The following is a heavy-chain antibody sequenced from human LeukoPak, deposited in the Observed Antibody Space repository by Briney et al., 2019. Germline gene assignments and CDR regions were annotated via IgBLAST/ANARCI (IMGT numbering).Heavy chain of an antibody. V-gene: IGHV4-4*07. D-gene: IGHD1-1*01. J-gene: IGHJ4*02. CDR3: ARHYLTTGTTDFDY. CDR1: GGSISSYY. CDR2: MYSSGTT. Sequence: KASETLSLTCTVSGGSISSYYWNWIRQPAGKGLEWIGRMYSSGTTSYNSSLKSRVTISVDTSRNQFSLKMSSLTAADTALYYCARHYLTTGTTDFDYWGQGTLVTVSS.